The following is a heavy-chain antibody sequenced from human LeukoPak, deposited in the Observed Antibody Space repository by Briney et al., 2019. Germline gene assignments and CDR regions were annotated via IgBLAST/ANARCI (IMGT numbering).Heavy chain of an antibody. J-gene: IGHJ4*02. CDR1: GFTFSSYG. Sequence: GRSLRLSCAASGFTFSSYGMHWVRQAPGKGLEWVANIKQDGSEKYYVDSVKGRFTISRDNAKNSLYLQMNSLRAEDTAVYYCARPHYYDSSGYLYWGQGTLVTVSS. CDR3: ARPHYYDSSGYLY. CDR2: IKQDGSEK. V-gene: IGHV3-7*01. D-gene: IGHD3-22*01.